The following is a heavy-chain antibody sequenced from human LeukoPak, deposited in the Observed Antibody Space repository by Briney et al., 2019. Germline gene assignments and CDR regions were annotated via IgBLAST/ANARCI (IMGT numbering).Heavy chain of an antibody. CDR1: GFTFSSYG. CDR2: ISSNGAST. CDR3: VKVYYYDSSGYYVGGTYFGMDV. Sequence: GGSLRLSCAASGFTFSSYGMHWVRQAPGKGLEYVSGISSNGASTYYADSLKDRFTISRDNSKNTVSLQMSGLRAEDTAVYYCVKVYYYDSSGYYVGGTYFGMDVWGQGTTVTVSS. V-gene: IGHV3-64D*09. J-gene: IGHJ6*02. D-gene: IGHD3-22*01.